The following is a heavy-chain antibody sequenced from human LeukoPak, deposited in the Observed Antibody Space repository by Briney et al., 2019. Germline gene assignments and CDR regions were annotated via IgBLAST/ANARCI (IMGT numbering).Heavy chain of an antibody. J-gene: IGHJ5*02. D-gene: IGHD6-13*01. CDR2: INHSGST. V-gene: IGHV4-34*01. CDR1: GGSVSGYY. CDR3: ARGPGSSSWYTYPAGGWFDP. Sequence: SETLSLTCAVYGGSVSGYYWSWIRQPPGKGLEWIGEINHSGSTNYNPSLKSRVTISVDTSKNQFSLKLSSVTAADTAVYYCARGPGSSSWYTYPAGGWFDPWGQGTLVTVSS.